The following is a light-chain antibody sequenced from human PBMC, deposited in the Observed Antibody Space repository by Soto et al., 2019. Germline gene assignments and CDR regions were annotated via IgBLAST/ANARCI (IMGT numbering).Light chain of an antibody. CDR2: SNG. J-gene: IGLJ2*01. V-gene: IGLV1-44*01. CDR1: NSNIGRNT. Sequence: QSVLTQPPSASGTPGQSVTISCSGSNSNIGRNTVHWYQHLPGTAPKLIIYSNGQRPSGVPDRFSGSTSGTSASLAISGLQSADEADYYCAAWDDSPNAVVFGGGTKVTV. CDR3: AAWDDSPNAVV.